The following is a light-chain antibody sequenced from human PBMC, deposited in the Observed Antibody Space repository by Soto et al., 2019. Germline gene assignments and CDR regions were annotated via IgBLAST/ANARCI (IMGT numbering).Light chain of an antibody. CDR1: SSDVGNYNF. Sequence: QSALTQPASVSGSPGQSITISCTGTSSDVGNYNFVSWYQHHPGTVPKLMIYEVSNRPSGVSDRFSGSKSGNTASLTISGLQAEDAADYYGSSYTSSSTLVFGTGTKVTVL. J-gene: IGLJ1*01. CDR2: EVS. CDR3: SSYTSSSTLV. V-gene: IGLV2-14*01.